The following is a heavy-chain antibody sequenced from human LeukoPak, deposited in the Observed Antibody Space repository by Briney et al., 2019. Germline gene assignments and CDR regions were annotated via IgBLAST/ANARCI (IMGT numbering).Heavy chain of an antibody. CDR2: IYYSGNT. D-gene: IGHD2-15*01. CDR1: GGSVRCSSHY. CDR3: ERHRDRRYMDV. Sequence: SETLSLTCTVSGGSVRCSSHYWGWIRQPPGKGQEWIGGIYYSGNTYYNPSLESRVTISVYTSKNQFSLKLRSVTSADTAVYYCERHRDRRYMDVWGKGTTVTVSS. V-gene: IGHV4-39*01. J-gene: IGHJ6*03.